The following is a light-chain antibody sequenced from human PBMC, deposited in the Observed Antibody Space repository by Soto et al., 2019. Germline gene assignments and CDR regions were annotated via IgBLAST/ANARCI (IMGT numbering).Light chain of an antibody. CDR3: LQEYVYPRT. V-gene: IGKV1-6*01. CDR2: AAS. Sequence: AIQMTQSPSSLSASVGDRVTITCRASQGIRNDLGWYQHKPGKAPKLLIYAASTLQSVVPSRFSGSGSGTEFTLTISSLQHADFATYYCLQEYVYPRTFGQGTKVEIK. CDR1: QGIRND. J-gene: IGKJ1*01.